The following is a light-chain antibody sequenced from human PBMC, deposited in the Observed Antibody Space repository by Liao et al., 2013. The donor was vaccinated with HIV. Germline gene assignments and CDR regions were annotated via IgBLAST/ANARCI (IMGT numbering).Light chain of an antibody. CDR1: NIGTRR. J-gene: IGLJ2*01. CDR3: QVWDRGCDHPV. CDR2: YDS. V-gene: IGLV3-21*04. Sequence: SYELTQPPSVSVAPGRTAAITCDGINIGTRRVHWYQQKPGQAPVVVISYDSDRPSGIPERFSGSNSGNTATLTISRVEAGDEADYYCQVWDRGCDHPVFGGGTQLTVL.